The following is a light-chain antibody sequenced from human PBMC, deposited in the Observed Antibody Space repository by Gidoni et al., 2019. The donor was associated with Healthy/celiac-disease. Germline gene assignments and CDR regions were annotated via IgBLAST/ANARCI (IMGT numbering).Light chain of an antibody. CDR3: LLYYGGAQV. CDR2: STS. CDR1: TGAVTSGYY. Sequence: QTVVTQEPSLTVSPGGTVTLTCASSTGAVTSGYYPNWFQQKPGQAPGALIYSTSNKHSWTPARFSGSLLGGKAALTLSGVQPEDEAEYYCLLYYGGAQVFGVGTKLTVL. J-gene: IGLJ3*02. V-gene: IGLV7-43*01.